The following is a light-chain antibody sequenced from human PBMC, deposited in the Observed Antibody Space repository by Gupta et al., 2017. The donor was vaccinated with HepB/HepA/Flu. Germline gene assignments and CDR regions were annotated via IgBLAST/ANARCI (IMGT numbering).Light chain of an antibody. V-gene: IGLV3-21*03. CDR3: HGCYSSSDHHYV. CDR2: DDS. CDR1: NIGSKS. J-gene: IGLJ1*01. Sequence: SYVLTQPLSVSGASGKTDRITWGGNNIGSKSVHWYKQKPGKASVLVVYDDSDRPSWIPERFSGSKSGNTATLTMSRVEAGDEADYYCHGCYSSSDHHYVFGTGTKFTVL.